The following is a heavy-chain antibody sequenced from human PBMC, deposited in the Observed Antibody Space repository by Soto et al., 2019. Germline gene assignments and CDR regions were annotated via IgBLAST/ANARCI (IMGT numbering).Heavy chain of an antibody. J-gene: IGHJ2*01. CDR1: GGSISSGGYY. Sequence: QVQLQESGPGLVKPSQTLSLTCTVSGGSISSGGYYWSWIRQHPGKGLEWIGYIYYSGSTYYNPSLKSRVTMSVDTSKNQFSLKLSSVTAADTAVYYCARAEGDYGMVARWYFDLWGRGTLVTVSS. CDR2: IYYSGST. V-gene: IGHV4-31*03. D-gene: IGHD3-10*01. CDR3: ARAEGDYGMVARWYFDL.